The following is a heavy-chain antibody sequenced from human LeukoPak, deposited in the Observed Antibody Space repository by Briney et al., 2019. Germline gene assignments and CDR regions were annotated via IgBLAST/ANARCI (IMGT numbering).Heavy chain of an antibody. D-gene: IGHD4-17*01. Sequence: PGGSLRLSCAASGFTFSKYWMLWVRQAPGKGLESVSRINTGGTVTTYADSVKGRFTGSTDKADNTMFLQMNSVRDEDTAVYYCARGATVTGGHDYWGQGTLVTVSS. CDR1: GFTFSKYW. V-gene: IGHV3-74*01. CDR2: INTGGTVT. CDR3: ARGATVTGGHDY. J-gene: IGHJ4*02.